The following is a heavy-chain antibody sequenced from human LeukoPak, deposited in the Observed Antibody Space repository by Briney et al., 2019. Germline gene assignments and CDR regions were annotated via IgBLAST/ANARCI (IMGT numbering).Heavy chain of an antibody. J-gene: IGHJ3*01. CDR2: INPGGDNT. CDR3: ARIRDGYNDAYDV. D-gene: IGHD5-24*01. V-gene: IGHV1-46*01. CDR1: GNTFTNYY. Sequence: ASVKVSCKASGNTFTNYYIHWVRQAPGQGLEWMGLINPGGDNTDYAQNFQGRVTMTRDTSTSTVYMWLSSLRSEDTAVYYCARIRDGYNDAYDVWGQGTMVTVSS.